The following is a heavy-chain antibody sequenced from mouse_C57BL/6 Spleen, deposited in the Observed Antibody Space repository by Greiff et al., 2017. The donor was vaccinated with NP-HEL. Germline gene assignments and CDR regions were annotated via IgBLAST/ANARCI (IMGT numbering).Heavy chain of an antibody. CDR1: GYTFTSYN. J-gene: IGHJ2*01. CDR2: IYPGNGDT. Sequence: LQQSGAELVRPGASVKMSCKASGYTFTSYNMHWVKQTPRQGLEWIGAIYPGNGDTSYNQKFKGKATLTVDKSSSTAYMQLSSLTSEDSAVYFCAKGLYYDYGAYFDYWGQGTTLTVSS. CDR3: AKGLYYDYGAYFDY. D-gene: IGHD2-4*01. V-gene: IGHV1-12*01.